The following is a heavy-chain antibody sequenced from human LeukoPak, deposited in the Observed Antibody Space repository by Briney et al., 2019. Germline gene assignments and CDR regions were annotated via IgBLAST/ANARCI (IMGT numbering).Heavy chain of an antibody. CDR2: ISGDGSSI. D-gene: IGHD1-7*01. V-gene: IGHV3-74*01. Sequence: GGSLRLSCAASGFTFSYYWLHWVRQAPGKGLVWVSRISGDGSSISYADSVKGRLTISRDNAKNTLYLQMNSLRAEDTAVYYCARDFSVAGTSPFDYWGQGTLVTVSS. CDR3: ARDFSVAGTSPFDY. CDR1: GFTFSYYW. J-gene: IGHJ4*02.